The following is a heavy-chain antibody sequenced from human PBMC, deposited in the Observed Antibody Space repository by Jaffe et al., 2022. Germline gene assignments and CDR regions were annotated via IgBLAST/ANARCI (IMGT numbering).Heavy chain of an antibody. V-gene: IGHV1-46*01. D-gene: IGHD4-17*01. CDR3: ARGVDYGDEDPPRMDV. CDR1: GYTFTSYY. CDR2: INPSGGST. J-gene: IGHJ6*03. Sequence: QVQLVQSGAEVKKPGASVKVSCKASGYTFTSYYMHWVRQAPGQGLEWMGIINPSGGSTSYAQKFQGRVTMTRDTSTSTVYMELSSLRSEDTAVYYCARGVDYGDEDPPRMDVWGKGTTVTVSS.